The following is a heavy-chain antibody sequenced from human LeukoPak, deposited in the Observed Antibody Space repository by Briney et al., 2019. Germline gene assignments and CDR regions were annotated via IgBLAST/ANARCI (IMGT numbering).Heavy chain of an antibody. CDR3: AKDGTSMIRKNYYYYYMDV. D-gene: IGHD1-1*01. CDR1: GFTFSRYS. Sequence: GGSLRLSCAASGFTFSRYSMNWVRQAPGKGLEWVAVISYDGSNKYYADSVKGRFTISRDNSKNTLYLQMNSLRAEDTAVYYCAKDGTSMIRKNYYYYYMDVWGKGTTVTVSS. V-gene: IGHV3-30*18. CDR2: ISYDGSNK. J-gene: IGHJ6*03.